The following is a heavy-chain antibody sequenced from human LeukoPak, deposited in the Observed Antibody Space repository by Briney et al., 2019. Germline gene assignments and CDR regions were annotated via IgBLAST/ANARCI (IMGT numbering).Heavy chain of an antibody. CDR1: GFTFSSYS. D-gene: IGHD2-15*01. CDR2: ISSSSSYI. V-gene: IGHV3-21*01. CDR3: ARSSRAAFDY. Sequence: GGSLRLSCAASGFTFSSYSMNWVRQAPGKGLEWVSSISSSSSYIYYADSVKGRFTISRDNARNSLYLQMNSLRAEDTAVYYCARSSRAAFDYWGQGTLVTVSS. J-gene: IGHJ4*02.